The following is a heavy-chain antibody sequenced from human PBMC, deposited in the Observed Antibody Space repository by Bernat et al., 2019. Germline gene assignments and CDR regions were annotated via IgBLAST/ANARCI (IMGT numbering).Heavy chain of an antibody. CDR2: INLNGGST. V-gene: IGHV3-20*01. J-gene: IGHJ3*02. CDR1: GFTFDDYG. CDR3: DRCVDILTCYDDFDN. D-gene: IGHD3-9*01. Sequence: EVQLVESGGGVVRPGGSLRLSCAASGFTFDDYGMSWVRQAPGKGLELVSVINLNGGSTGYADSVKGRFTISRVNAKNSLYLQMNSMRAEDAAWYDWDRCVDILTCYDDFDNWGQGTMVTVSS.